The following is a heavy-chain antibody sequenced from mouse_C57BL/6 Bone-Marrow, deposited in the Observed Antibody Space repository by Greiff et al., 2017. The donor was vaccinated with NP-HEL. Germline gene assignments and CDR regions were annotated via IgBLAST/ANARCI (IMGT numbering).Heavy chain of an antibody. CDR3: TRDYYGSSQTLSFAY. J-gene: IGHJ3*01. CDR1: GFTFSSYA. V-gene: IGHV5-9-1*02. D-gene: IGHD1-1*01. Sequence: EVKLVESGEGLVKPGGSLKLSCAASGFTFSSYAMSWVRQTPEKRLEWVAYISSGGDYIYYADTVKGRFTISRDNARNTLYLQMSSLKSEDTAMYYCTRDYYGSSQTLSFAYWGQGTLVTVSA. CDR2: ISSGGDYI.